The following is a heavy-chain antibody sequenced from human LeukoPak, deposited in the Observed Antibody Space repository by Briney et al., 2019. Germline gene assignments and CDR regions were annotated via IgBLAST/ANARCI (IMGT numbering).Heavy chain of an antibody. CDR2: ISGSGGST. V-gene: IGHV3-23*01. J-gene: IGHJ4*02. Sequence: PGGSLRLSCAVSGFTFSSYAMSWVRQAPGKGLEWVSAISGSGGSTYYADSVKGRFTISRDNSKNTLYLQMNSLRAEDTAVYYCAKSNTAIPSFDYWGQGTLVTVSS. CDR3: AKSNTAIPSFDY. D-gene: IGHD5-18*01. CDR1: GFTFSSYA.